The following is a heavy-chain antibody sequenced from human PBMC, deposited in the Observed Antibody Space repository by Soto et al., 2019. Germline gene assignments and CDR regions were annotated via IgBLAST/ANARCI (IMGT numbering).Heavy chain of an antibody. D-gene: IGHD1-1*01. V-gene: IGHV1-3*01. CDR3: ARGKGMEENYYYYSMDI. Sequence: QVQVVQSGAEVKKPGASVKVSCKASGYTFSTYAIHWVRQAPGQSLEWMGWLNGGTGQTRYSQRFQDRVTITRDTSASTAYIEVSSLRPEETAVYYCARGKGMEENYYYYSMDIWGQGTTVTVSS. J-gene: IGHJ6*02. CDR1: GYTFSTYA. CDR2: LNGGTGQT.